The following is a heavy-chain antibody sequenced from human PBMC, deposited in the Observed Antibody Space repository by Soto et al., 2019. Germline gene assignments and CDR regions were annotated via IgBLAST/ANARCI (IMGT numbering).Heavy chain of an antibody. CDR1: GFTFSSYA. D-gene: IGHD6-6*01. J-gene: IGHJ4*02. CDR2: ISGNGGST. CDR3: AKGSEFSNSYTLDFDF. Sequence: WGSLRLSCGASGFTFSSYAMSWCRQAPGRGLEWVSIISGNGGSTYYAASVKGRFTISRDNTKNTLYLQMDSLTAEDTAVYYCAKGSEFSNSYTLDFDFWGQGALVTVSS. V-gene: IGHV3-23*01.